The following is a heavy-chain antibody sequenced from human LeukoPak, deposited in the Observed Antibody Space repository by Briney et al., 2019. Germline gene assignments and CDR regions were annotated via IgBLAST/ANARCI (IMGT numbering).Heavy chain of an antibody. CDR3: AKVRNRRKLYNNQSNILKGYMDV. CDR2: ISGSGGST. V-gene: IGHV3-23*01. Sequence: PGGSLRLSCAASGFTFSSYAMSWVRQAPGKGLEWVSAISGSGGSTYYADSVKGRFTISRDNSKNTLYLQMNSLRAEDTAVYYCAKVRNRRKLYNNQSNILKGYMDVWGKGTTVTVSS. D-gene: IGHD3-10*01. J-gene: IGHJ6*03. CDR1: GFTFSSYA.